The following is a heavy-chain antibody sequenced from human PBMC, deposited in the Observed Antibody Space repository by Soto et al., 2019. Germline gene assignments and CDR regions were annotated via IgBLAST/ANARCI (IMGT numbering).Heavy chain of an antibody. Sequence: SETLSLTCAVYGGSFSGYYWSWIRQPPGKGLEWIGEINHSGSTNYNPSLKSRVTISVDTSKNQFSLKLSSVTAADTAVYYCARVPSYYYGSGSYYRPYYSYYMGVWGKGTTVTVSS. D-gene: IGHD3-10*01. J-gene: IGHJ6*03. CDR3: ARVPSYYYGSGSYYRPYYSYYMGV. V-gene: IGHV4-34*01. CDR2: INHSGST. CDR1: GGSFSGYY.